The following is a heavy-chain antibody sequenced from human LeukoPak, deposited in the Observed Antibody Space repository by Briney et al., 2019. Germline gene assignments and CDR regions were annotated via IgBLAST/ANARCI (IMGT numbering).Heavy chain of an antibody. V-gene: IGHV4-34*01. CDR1: GGSFSGYY. D-gene: IGHD3-22*01. Sequence: KPSETLSLTCAVYGGSFSGYYWSWIRQPPGKGLEWIVEINHSGSTNYNPSLKSRVTISVDTSKNQFSLKLSSVTAADTAVYYCARGYYDSSGYPYYFDYWGQGTLATVSS. CDR3: ARGYYDSSGYPYYFDY. CDR2: INHSGST. J-gene: IGHJ4*02.